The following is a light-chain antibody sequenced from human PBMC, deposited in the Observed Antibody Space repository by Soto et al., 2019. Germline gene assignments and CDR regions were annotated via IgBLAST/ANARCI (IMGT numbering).Light chain of an antibody. CDR3: QQYGTPHRT. CDR1: QSVSSNY. V-gene: IGKV3-20*01. J-gene: IGKJ1*01. CDR2: GAS. Sequence: EIVLTQSPDTLSLSPGERATLSCRTSQSVSSNYLAWYQQKPAQAPRLLIYGASSRATGIPDRFSGSGSGTDFTLTISRLEPEDLAVYYCQQYGTPHRTFGQGTKVQIK.